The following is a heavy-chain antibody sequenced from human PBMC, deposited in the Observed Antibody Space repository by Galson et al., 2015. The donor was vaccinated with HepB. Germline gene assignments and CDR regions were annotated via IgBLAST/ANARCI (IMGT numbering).Heavy chain of an antibody. Sequence: SLRLSCAASGFTFSSYAMSWVRQAPGKGLEWVSAISCSGGNTYYADSVKGRFTISRDNSKNTLYLQMNSLRAEDTAVYYCAKQEAELRLGELSSDYWGQGTLVTVSS. CDR2: ISCSGGNT. J-gene: IGHJ4*02. V-gene: IGHV3-23*01. CDR3: AKQEAELRLGELSSDY. D-gene: IGHD3-16*02. CDR1: GFTFSSYA.